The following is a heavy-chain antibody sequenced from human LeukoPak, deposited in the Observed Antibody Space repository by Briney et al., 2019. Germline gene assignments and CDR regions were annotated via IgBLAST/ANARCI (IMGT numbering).Heavy chain of an antibody. D-gene: IGHD3-22*01. Sequence: ASVKVSCKTSGHTFNSYEINWVRQTTGQGLEWMGRMSAHSGNTEYAQKFQGRVTFIRNTSISTAYMELSSLRSEDTAVYYCARGLGENYYDSSGLDYWGQGTLVTVSS. CDR1: GHTFNSYE. J-gene: IGHJ4*02. CDR2: MSAHSGNT. CDR3: ARGLGENYYDSSGLDY. V-gene: IGHV1-8*01.